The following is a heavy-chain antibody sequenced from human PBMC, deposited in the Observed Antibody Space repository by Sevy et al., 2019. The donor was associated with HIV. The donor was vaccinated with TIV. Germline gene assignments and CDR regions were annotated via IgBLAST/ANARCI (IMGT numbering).Heavy chain of an antibody. V-gene: IGHV3-23*01. Sequence: GGSLRLSCGGSGFNISSASMNWVRQAPGKGLEWVSGISGSGSGGNTYYADSVKGRFTISRDNSKNTLYLQMNSLRAEDTAVYYCAKGVVEWLLYVYYGMDVWGQGTTVTVSS. CDR1: GFNISSAS. CDR3: AKGVVEWLLYVYYGMDV. D-gene: IGHD3-3*01. CDR2: ISGSGSGGNT. J-gene: IGHJ6*02.